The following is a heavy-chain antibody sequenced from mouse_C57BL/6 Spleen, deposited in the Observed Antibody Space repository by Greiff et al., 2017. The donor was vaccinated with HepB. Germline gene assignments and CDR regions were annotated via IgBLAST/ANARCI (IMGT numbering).Heavy chain of an antibody. CDR3: AREGNYDYDRVWFAY. CDR2: INPNNGGT. J-gene: IGHJ3*01. Sequence: EVQLQQSGPELVKPGASVKISCKASGYTFTDYYMNWVKQSHGKSLEWIGDINPNNGGTSYNQKFKGKATLTVDKSSSTAYMELRSLTSEDSAVYYCAREGNYDYDRVWFAYWGQGTLVTVSA. V-gene: IGHV1-26*01. CDR1: GYTFTDYY. D-gene: IGHD2-4*01.